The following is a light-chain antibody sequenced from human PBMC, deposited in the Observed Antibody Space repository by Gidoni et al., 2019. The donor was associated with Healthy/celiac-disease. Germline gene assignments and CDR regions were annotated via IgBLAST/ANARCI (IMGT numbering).Light chain of an antibody. CDR1: QSVSSY. CDR3: QQRSNWPPLT. Sequence: PPTLSLSPGERATLSCRASQSVSSYLAWYQQKPGQAPRLLIYDASNRATGIPARFSGSGSGTDFTLTISSLEPEDFAVYYCQQRSNWPPLTFGGGTKVEIK. J-gene: IGKJ4*01. V-gene: IGKV3-11*01. CDR2: DAS.